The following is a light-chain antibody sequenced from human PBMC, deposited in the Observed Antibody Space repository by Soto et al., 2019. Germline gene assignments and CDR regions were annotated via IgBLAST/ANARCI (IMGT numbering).Light chain of an antibody. J-gene: IGLJ3*02. CDR2: LNSDGSH. V-gene: IGLV4-69*01. CDR3: QTWGTGIWV. CDR1: SGHNTYA. Sequence: QSVLTQSPSASASLGASVKLTCTLSSGHNTYAIAWHQQQPEKGPRYLMKLNSDGSHSKGDGIPDRFSGSSSGAERYLTISSLQSEDEADYYCQTWGTGIWVFGGGTKVTVL.